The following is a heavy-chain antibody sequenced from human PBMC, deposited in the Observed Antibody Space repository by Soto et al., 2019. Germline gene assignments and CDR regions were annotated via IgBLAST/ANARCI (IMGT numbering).Heavy chain of an antibody. Sequence: QVQLVQSGAEGKKPGSSVKVSCKASGVTFSSYAISWVRQAPGQGLEWMGGIIPIFGTANYAQKFQGRVTITADESTSTAYMELSSLRSEDTAVYYCARGGDVVVVAATFWDDAFDIWGQGTMVTVSS. J-gene: IGHJ3*02. CDR1: GVTFSSYA. CDR3: ARGGDVVVVAATFWDDAFDI. D-gene: IGHD2-15*01. CDR2: IIPIFGTA. V-gene: IGHV1-69*01.